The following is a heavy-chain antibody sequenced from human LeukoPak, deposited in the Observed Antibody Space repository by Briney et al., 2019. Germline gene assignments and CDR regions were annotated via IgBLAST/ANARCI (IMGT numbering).Heavy chain of an antibody. CDR1: GFTFSYYA. Sequence: GGSLSLSCAATGFTFSYYAMNWVRQAPGRGLQWVSGISGSTGSPHYADSVKGRFTISRDNSRNTLDLQMDSLRVEDTAVYYCAKGEEGSPGYYFDYWGQGTLVIVSS. J-gene: IGHJ4*02. CDR3: AKGEEGSPGYYFDY. V-gene: IGHV3-23*01. CDR2: ISGSTGSP. D-gene: IGHD1-26*01.